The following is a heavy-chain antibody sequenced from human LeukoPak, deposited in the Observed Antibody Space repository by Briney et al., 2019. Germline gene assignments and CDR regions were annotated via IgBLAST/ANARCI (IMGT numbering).Heavy chain of an antibody. Sequence: ASVKVSCKASGGTFSSYAISWVRQAPGQGLEWMGGIIPIFGTANYAQKFQGRVTITADESTSTAYMELSRLRSDDTAVYYCARDGNHGYNSGNYFDYWGQGTPVTVSS. J-gene: IGHJ4*02. CDR1: GGTFSSYA. V-gene: IGHV1-69*13. CDR3: ARDGNHGYNSGNYFDY. D-gene: IGHD5-18*01. CDR2: IIPIFGTA.